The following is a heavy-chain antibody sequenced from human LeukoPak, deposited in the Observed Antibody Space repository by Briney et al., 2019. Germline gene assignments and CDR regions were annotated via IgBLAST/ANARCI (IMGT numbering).Heavy chain of an antibody. CDR1: GFTFSSYS. J-gene: IGHJ4*02. CDR2: ISSSSSYI. D-gene: IGHD3-16*01. CDR3: ARDPSGALRTFDY. V-gene: IGHV3-21*01. Sequence: PGGSLRLSCAASGFTFSSYSMNWVRRAPGKGLEWVSSISSSSSYIYYADSVKGRFTTSRDNAKNSLYLQMNSLRAEDTAVYYCARDPSGALRTFDYWGQGTLVTVSS.